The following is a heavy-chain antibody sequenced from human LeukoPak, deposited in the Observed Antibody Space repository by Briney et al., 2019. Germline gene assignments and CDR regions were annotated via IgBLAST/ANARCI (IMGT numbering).Heavy chain of an antibody. Sequence: PSETRSLTCTVSGGSISSYYWSGIRQPPGKGLEWIGEINHSGRTNYNPSLKSRVTISVDTSKNQFSLKLSSVTAADTAVYYSARGIALYDYVWGSYRYSKNFDYWGQGTLVTVSS. J-gene: IGHJ4*02. D-gene: IGHD3-16*02. CDR2: INHSGRT. V-gene: IGHV4-34*01. CDR3: ARGIALYDYVWGSYRYSKNFDY. CDR1: GGSISSYY.